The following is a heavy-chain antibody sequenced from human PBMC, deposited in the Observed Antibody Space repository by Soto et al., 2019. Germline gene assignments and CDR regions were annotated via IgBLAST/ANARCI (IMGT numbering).Heavy chain of an antibody. CDR1: GFTFSSYA. CDR2: IRGSGGST. CDR3: AKGDSLTWDSDAFDI. J-gene: IGHJ3*02. V-gene: IGHV3-23*01. D-gene: IGHD1-26*01. Sequence: GGSLRLSCAASGFTFSSYAMSWVRQAPGKWLEWVSAIRGSGGSTYYADSVKGRFTISRDNSKNTLYLQMNSLRAEDTAVYYCAKGDSLTWDSDAFDIWGQGTMVTVSS.